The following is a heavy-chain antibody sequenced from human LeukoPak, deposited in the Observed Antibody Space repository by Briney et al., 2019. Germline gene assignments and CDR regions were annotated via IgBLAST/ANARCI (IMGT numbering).Heavy chain of an antibody. V-gene: IGHV3-23*01. CDR1: GFTFSSYA. CDR3: AKLKLWFRVMDV. D-gene: IGHD3-10*01. J-gene: IGHJ6*03. CDR2: ISGSGGST. Sequence: PGGSLRLSCAASGFTFSSYAMSWARQAPGKGLEWVSAISGSGGSTYYADSVKGRFTISRDNSKNTLYLQMNSLRAEDTAVYYCAKLKLWFRVMDVWGKGTTVTVSS.